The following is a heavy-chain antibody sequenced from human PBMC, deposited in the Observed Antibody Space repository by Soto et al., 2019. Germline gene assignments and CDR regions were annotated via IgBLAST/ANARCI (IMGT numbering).Heavy chain of an antibody. V-gene: IGHV1-8*01. D-gene: IGHD2-2*01. CDR1: GYTFSNYD. Sequence: ASVKVSCKASGYTFSNYDINWVRQAPGQGLEWMGWMNPYSGNTGYAQKFQGRVTMTRDTSISTAYMELSSLRSEDTAVYYSARPGGRYCSSTVCYEGIDYWGQGTLVTVS. J-gene: IGHJ4*02. CDR2: MNPYSGNT. CDR3: ARPGGRYCSSTVCYEGIDY.